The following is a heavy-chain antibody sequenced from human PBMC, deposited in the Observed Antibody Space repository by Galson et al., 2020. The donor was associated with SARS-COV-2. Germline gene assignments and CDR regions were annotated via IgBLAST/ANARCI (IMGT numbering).Heavy chain of an antibody. Sequence: SETLSLTCTVSGGSISSSSYYWGWIRQPPGKGLEWIGSIYYSGSTYYNPSLKSRVTISVDTSKNQFSLKLSSVTAADTAVYYCARVPWGLGELLPYFDYWGQGTLVTVSS. J-gene: IGHJ4*02. CDR1: GGSISSSSYY. V-gene: IGHV4-39*07. CDR2: IYYSGST. CDR3: ARVPWGLGELLPYFDY. D-gene: IGHD3-16*01.